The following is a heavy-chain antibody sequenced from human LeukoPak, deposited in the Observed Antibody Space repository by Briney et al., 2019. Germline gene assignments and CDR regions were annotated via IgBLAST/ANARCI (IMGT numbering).Heavy chain of an antibody. CDR2: IYPGDSDT. V-gene: IGHV5-51*01. J-gene: IGHJ3*02. Sequence: GESLKISCKGSGYNFTNNWIGWVRQMPGKGLDWMGIIYPGDSDTTYSPSFQGQVTISADKSIGTAFLQWSSLKASDTAMYYCARPVEMSVNAFDIWGQGTMVTVSS. CDR1: GYNFTNNW. CDR3: ARPVEMSVNAFDI. D-gene: IGHD5-24*01.